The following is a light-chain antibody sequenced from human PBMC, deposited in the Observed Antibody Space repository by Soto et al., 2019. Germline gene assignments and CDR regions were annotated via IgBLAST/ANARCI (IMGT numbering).Light chain of an antibody. V-gene: IGKV1-5*03. CDR2: EAS. J-gene: IGKJ1*01. Sequence: DIQMTQSPSTLSASVGDRVTITCRASQSISGSLAWYQQKPGKAPKLLFYEASNLKSGVPARFSGSGSGTEYTITISSLQPDDSASYYCQQYNGYWTFGPGTRVEIK. CDR1: QSISGS. CDR3: QQYNGYWT.